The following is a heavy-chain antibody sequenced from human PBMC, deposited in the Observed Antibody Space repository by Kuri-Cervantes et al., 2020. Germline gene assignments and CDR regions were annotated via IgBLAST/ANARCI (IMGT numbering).Heavy chain of an antibody. CDR1: GFSLSTSGVG. Sequence: SPTLVKPTQTLTPTCTISGFSLSTSGVGVGWIRQPPGKALAWLALIYWDDDKRYSPSLKSRLTITKDTSKNQVVLTMTNMDPVDTATYYCAHSQAVINFGAFDIWGQGTMVTVSS. V-gene: IGHV2-5*02. CDR2: IYWDDDK. J-gene: IGHJ3*02. CDR3: AHSQAVINFGAFDI. D-gene: IGHD3-10*01.